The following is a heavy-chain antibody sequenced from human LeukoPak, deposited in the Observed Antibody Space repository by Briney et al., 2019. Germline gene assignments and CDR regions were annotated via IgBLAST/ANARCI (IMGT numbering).Heavy chain of an antibody. CDR2: ISGDGGST. J-gene: IGHJ4*02. D-gene: IGHD6-19*01. CDR3: ANRLKAGVDY. Sequence: PGGSLRLSCAASGFTFDDYAMHWVRQAPGKGLEWVSLISGDGGSTYYADSVKGRFTISRDNSKNSLYLQMNSLRAEDTAVYYCANRLKAGVDYWGQGTLVTVSS. CDR1: GFTFDDYA. V-gene: IGHV3-43*02.